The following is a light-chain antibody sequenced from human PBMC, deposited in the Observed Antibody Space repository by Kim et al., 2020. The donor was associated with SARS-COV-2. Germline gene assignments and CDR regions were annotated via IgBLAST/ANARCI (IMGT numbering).Light chain of an antibody. CDR3: NSRDSSGNRWV. CDR2: GKS. V-gene: IGLV3-19*01. CDR1: SLRSYY. Sequence: ALGQTVDITCQGDSLRSYYASWYQQKPRQAPVVVIYGKSNRPSGIPDRFSGSSSGNTASLTITGAQAEDEADYYCNSRDSSGNRWVFGGGTQLTVL. J-gene: IGLJ3*02.